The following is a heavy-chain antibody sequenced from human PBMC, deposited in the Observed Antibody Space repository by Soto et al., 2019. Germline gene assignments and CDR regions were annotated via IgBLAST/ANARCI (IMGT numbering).Heavy chain of an antibody. CDR2: ISYDGSNK. Sequence: GGSLRLSCAASGFTLSSYAMHWVRQAPGKGLEWVAVISYDGSNKYYADSVKGRFTISRDNSKNTLYLQMNSLRAEDTAVYYCARDRYGSGSYYMSQIFDYWGQGTLVTVSS. CDR1: GFTLSSYA. D-gene: IGHD3-10*01. CDR3: ARDRYGSGSYYMSQIFDY. V-gene: IGHV3-30-3*01. J-gene: IGHJ4*02.